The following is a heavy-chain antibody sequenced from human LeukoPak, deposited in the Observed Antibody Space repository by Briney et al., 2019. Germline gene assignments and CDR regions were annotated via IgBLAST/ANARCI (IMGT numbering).Heavy chain of an antibody. CDR1: GGSISSYY. CDR2: IYTSGST. J-gene: IGHJ4*02. Sequence: PSETLSLTCTVSGGSISSYYWSWIRQPPGKGLEWIGRIYTSGSTNYNPSLKSRVTMSVDTSKNQFSLKLSSVTAADTAVYYCARYYCSSTSCDYYFDYWGQGTLVTVSS. CDR3: ARYYCSSTSCDYYFDY. V-gene: IGHV4-4*07. D-gene: IGHD2-2*01.